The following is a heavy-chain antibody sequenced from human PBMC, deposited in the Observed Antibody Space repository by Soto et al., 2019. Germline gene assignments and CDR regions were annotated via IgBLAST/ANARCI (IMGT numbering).Heavy chain of an antibody. CDR2: INPNSGGT. D-gene: IGHD5-12*01. V-gene: IGHV1-2*02. J-gene: IGHJ6*02. Sequence: ASVKVSCKASGYTFSGFYMHWVRQAPGQGLEWMGWINPNSGGTKSAEKFQGRVTMTRDTSISTAYMELRSLRSDDTAVYYCARMSGYSGYDYRRGMDVWGQGTTVTVSS. CDR3: ARMSGYSGYDYRRGMDV. CDR1: GYTFSGFY.